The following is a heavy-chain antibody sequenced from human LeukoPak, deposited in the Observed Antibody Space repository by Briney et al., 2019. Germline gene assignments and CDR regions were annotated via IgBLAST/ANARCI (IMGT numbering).Heavy chain of an antibody. D-gene: IGHD3-10*01. CDR2: INSDGSST. CDR1: GFTFSSYW. J-gene: IGHJ4*02. V-gene: IGHV3-74*01. Sequence: GGSLRLSCAASGFTFSSYWMHWVRQAPGKGLVWVSRINSDGSSTSYADSVKGRFTISRDNAKNTLYLQMNSLRAEDTAVYYCASRAWFGELYIDYWGQGTLVTVSS. CDR3: ASRAWFGELYIDY.